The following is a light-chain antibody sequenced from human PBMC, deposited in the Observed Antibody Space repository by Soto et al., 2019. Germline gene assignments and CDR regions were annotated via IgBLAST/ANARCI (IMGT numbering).Light chain of an antibody. V-gene: IGLV2-14*01. CDR1: SSDVGGYEY. CDR2: EVS. CDR3: RSYTSSSTPYV. J-gene: IGLJ1*01. Sequence: QSALTQPASVSGSPGQSITISCTGTSSDVGGYEYVSWYQQHPGKAPKLMIYEVSNRPSGVADRFSGSKSGNTASLTISGLQAEDEADYYCRSYTSSSTPYVFGTGTKVTVL.